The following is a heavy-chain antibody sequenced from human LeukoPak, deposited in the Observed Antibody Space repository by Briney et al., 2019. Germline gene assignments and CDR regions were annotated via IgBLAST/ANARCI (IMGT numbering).Heavy chain of an antibody. CDR1: GYTFTSYG. Sequence: ASVKVSCKASGYTFTSYGISWVRQAPGQGLEWMGWISAYNGNTNYAQKLQGRVTMTTDTSTSTAYMELRSLRSDDTAVYYCARDYDSSVYVIFDYWGQGTLVTVSS. CDR2: ISAYNGNT. CDR3: ARDYDSSVYVIFDY. J-gene: IGHJ4*02. D-gene: IGHD3-22*01. V-gene: IGHV1-18*01.